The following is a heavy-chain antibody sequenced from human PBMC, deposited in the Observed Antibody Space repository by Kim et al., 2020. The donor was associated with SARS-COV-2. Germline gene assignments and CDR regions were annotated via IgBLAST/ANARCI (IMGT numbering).Heavy chain of an antibody. CDR2: ISSSGSTI. CDR3: ARDSELERPVPGYYYYYGMDV. D-gene: IGHD1-1*01. CDR1: GFTFSDYY. Sequence: GGSLRLSCAASGFTFSDYYMSWIRQAPGKGLEWVSYISSSGSTIYYADSVKGRFTISRDNAKNSLYLQMNSLRAEDTAVYYCARDSELERPVPGYYYYYGMDVWGQGTTVTVSS. J-gene: IGHJ6*02. V-gene: IGHV3-11*04.